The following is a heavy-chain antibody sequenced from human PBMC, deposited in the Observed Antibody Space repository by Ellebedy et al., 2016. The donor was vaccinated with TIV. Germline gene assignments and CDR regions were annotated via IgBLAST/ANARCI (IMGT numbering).Heavy chain of an antibody. V-gene: IGHV1-18*01. Sequence: ASVKVSCXASGYTFTSYGISWVRQAPGQGLEWMGWISAYNGNTNYAQKLQGRVTMTTDTSTSTAYMELRSLRSDDTAVYYCARDNGDPGSYYYYGMDVWGQGTTVTVSS. CDR1: GYTFTSYG. CDR2: ISAYNGNT. J-gene: IGHJ6*02. CDR3: ARDNGDPGSYYYYGMDV. D-gene: IGHD4-17*01.